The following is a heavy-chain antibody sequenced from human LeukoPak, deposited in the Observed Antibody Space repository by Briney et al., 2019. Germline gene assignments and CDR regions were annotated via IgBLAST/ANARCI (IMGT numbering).Heavy chain of an antibody. D-gene: IGHD6-19*01. J-gene: IGHJ4*02. CDR1: GGSISSYY. CDR3: ARHAGSIAVADFDY. CDR2: IYYSGST. V-gene: IGHV4-59*08. Sequence: SETLSLTCTVSGGSISSYYWSWIRQPPGKGLEWIGYIYYSGSTNYNPSLKSRVTISVVTSKNQFSLKLSSVTAADTAVYYCARHAGSIAVADFDYWGQGTLVTVSS.